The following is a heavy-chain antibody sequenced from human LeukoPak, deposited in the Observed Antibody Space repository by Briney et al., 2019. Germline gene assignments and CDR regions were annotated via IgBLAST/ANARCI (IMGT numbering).Heavy chain of an antibody. Sequence: GASVKVSCKASGYTFTSYGISWVRQAPGQGLEWVGWISAYNGNTNYAQKLQGRVTMTTDTSTSTAYMELRSLRSDDTAVYYCARAGARYCSGGSCYAEDWFDPWGQGTLVTVSS. V-gene: IGHV1-18*01. J-gene: IGHJ5*02. CDR1: GYTFTSYG. D-gene: IGHD2-15*01. CDR2: ISAYNGNT. CDR3: ARAGARYCSGGSCYAEDWFDP.